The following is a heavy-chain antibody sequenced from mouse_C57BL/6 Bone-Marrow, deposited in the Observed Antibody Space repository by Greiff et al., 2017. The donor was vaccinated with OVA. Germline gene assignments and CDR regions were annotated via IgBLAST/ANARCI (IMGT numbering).Heavy chain of an antibody. Sequence: QVQLQQSGAELVRPGASVTLSCKASGYTFTDYGMHWVKQTPVHGLEWIGAIDPETGGTAYNQKFKGKAILTADKSSSTAYMELRSLTSEDSAVYYWTRGYSNYYAMDYWGQGTSVTVSS. CDR1: GYTFTDYG. CDR3: TRGYSNYYAMDY. V-gene: IGHV1-15*01. CDR2: IDPETGGT. D-gene: IGHD2-5*01. J-gene: IGHJ4*01.